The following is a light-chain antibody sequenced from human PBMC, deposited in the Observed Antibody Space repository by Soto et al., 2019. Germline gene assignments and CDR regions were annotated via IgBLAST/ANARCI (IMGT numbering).Light chain of an antibody. CDR1: SSDVGTYNL. CDR2: EVT. Sequence: QSVLAQPASVSGSPEQSVTISCTGTSSDVGTYNLVSWYQQHPGKAPKLIIYEVTERPSGVSNRFSGSKFGNTASLTISGLLPEDEADYYCCSHGGSSALPYVFGTGTKGHRP. V-gene: IGLV2-23*02. J-gene: IGLJ1*01. CDR3: CSHGGSSALPYV.